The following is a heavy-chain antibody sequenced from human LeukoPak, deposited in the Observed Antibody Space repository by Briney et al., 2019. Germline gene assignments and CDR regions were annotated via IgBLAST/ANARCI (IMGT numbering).Heavy chain of an antibody. CDR1: GGSISSSSYY. D-gene: IGHD3-10*01. J-gene: IGHJ6*03. V-gene: IGHV4-39*07. CDR2: IYYSGST. Sequence: TSETLSLTCTVSGGSISSSSYYWGWIRQPPGKGLEWIGSIYYSGSTYYNPSLKSRVTISVDTSRNQFSLKLSSVTAADTAVYYCARDPITMVRGVIDYYYMDVWGKGTTVTVSS. CDR3: ARDPITMVRGVIDYYYMDV.